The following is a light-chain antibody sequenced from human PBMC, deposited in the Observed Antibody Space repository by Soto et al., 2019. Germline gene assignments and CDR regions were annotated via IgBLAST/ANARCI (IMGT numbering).Light chain of an antibody. V-gene: IGKV3D-15*01. CDR1: QSVTSN. CDR3: QQYNNWPPIT. J-gene: IGKJ5*01. Sequence: EIVRTQSPDTLALSPGEVATLSCWASQSVTSNLAWYQQKRGQAPRLLIYAASTRATGVPARFSGSGSGTEFTLTISSLQPEDFAVYYCQQYNNWPPITFGQGTRLEIK. CDR2: AAS.